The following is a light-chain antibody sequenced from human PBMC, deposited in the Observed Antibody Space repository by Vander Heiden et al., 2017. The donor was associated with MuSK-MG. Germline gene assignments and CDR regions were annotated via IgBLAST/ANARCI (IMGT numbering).Light chain of an antibody. V-gene: IGKV1-33*01. J-gene: IGKJ2*01. Sequence: DIQMTQSPSSLSASVGDRVTITCQASQDISNYLNWYQQKPRKAPKLLIYDASNLETGVPSRFSGSGSGTDFTFTISSLQPEDIATYYCQQYDKLPMYTFGQGTKLEIK. CDR1: QDISNY. CDR2: DAS. CDR3: QQYDKLPMYT.